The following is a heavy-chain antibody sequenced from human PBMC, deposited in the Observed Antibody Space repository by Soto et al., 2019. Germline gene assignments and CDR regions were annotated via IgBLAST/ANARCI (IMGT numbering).Heavy chain of an antibody. CDR3: AKGRCGSGSLTPRVDF. CDR1: GFTFNNYA. Sequence: EVQLLESGGGLVQPGGSLRLSCAASGFTFNNYAMTWVRQAPGKGLEWVSAISGGGDTTSYADSVKGRFTVSRDGSKNTLYLKMSSLRAEDTALYYCAKGRCGSGSLTPRVDFWGQGTLVTVSS. V-gene: IGHV3-23*01. D-gene: IGHD3-10*01. CDR2: ISGGGDTT. J-gene: IGHJ4*02.